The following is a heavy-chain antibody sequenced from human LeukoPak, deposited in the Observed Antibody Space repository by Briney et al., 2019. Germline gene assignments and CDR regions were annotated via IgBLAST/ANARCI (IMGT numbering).Heavy chain of an antibody. CDR2: ISYDGSNK. J-gene: IGHJ4*02. CDR3: AKEHDFWTLYYFDY. CDR1: GFTFSSYG. Sequence: GGSLRLSCAASGFTFSSYGMHWVRQAPGKGLEWVAVISYDGSNKYYADSVKGRFTISRDNSKNTLYLQMNSPRAEDTAVYYCAKEHDFWTLYYFDYWGQGTLVTVSS. V-gene: IGHV3-30*18. D-gene: IGHD3-3*01.